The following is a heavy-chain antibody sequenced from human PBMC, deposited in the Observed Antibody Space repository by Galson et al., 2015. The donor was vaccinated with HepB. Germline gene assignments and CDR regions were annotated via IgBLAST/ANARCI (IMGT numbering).Heavy chain of an antibody. CDR2: ISYDGSNK. V-gene: IGHV3-30*18. J-gene: IGHJ4*02. Sequence: SLRLSCAASGFTFSSYGMHWVRQAPGKGLEWVAVISYDGSNKYYADSVKGRFTISRDNSKNTLYLQVNSLRAEDTAVYYCAKDLIVGATGLDYWGQGTLVTVSS. D-gene: IGHD1-26*01. CDR1: GFTFSSYG. CDR3: AKDLIVGATGLDY.